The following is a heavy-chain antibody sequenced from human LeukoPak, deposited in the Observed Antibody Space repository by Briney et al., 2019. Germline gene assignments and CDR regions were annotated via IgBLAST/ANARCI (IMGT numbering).Heavy chain of an antibody. CDR3: AKDREGGL. D-gene: IGHD3-16*01. J-gene: IGHJ4*02. CDR2: IYSGGST. V-gene: IGHV3-23*03. Sequence: GGSLRLSCAASGFTFSSYAMSWVRQAPGKGLEWVSVIYSGGSTYYADSVKGRFTISRDNSKNTLYLQMNSLRAEDTAMYYCAKDREGGLWGQGTLVTVSS. CDR1: GFTFSSYA.